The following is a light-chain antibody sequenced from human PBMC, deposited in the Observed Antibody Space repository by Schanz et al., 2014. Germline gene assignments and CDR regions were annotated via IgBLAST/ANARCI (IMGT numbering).Light chain of an antibody. CDR3: QQYGDSPLT. J-gene: IGKJ2*01. CDR1: QSGTNSY. CDR2: GAS. Sequence: EIVLTQSPATLSLSPGERATVSCRASQSGTNSYLAWYQQKPGQAPRLLIYGASTRATGIPARFRGSGSGTDFTLTISRLEPEDFAVYYCQQYGDSPLTFGQGTKLEIK. V-gene: IGKV3-20*01.